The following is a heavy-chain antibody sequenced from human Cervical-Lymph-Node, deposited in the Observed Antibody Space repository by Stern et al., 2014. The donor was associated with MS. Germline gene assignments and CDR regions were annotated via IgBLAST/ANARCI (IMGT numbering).Heavy chain of an antibody. CDR3: ARGGGDTWFDP. V-gene: IGHV1-69*06. D-gene: IGHD3-16*01. CDR2: VLPFVGTS. CDR1: GG. Sequence: QVQLVQSGAVVKKSVSSVKVSCKASGGISWVRQAPGQGLEWMGGVLPFVGTSNYAQRFQGRVTITADTSTNTVYLELNSLTSDDTAVYYCARGGGDTWFDPWGQGTLVTVSS. J-gene: IGHJ5*02.